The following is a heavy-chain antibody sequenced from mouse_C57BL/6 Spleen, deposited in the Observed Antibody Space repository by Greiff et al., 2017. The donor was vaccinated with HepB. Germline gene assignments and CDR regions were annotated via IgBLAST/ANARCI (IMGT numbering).Heavy chain of an antibody. Sequence: VQLQQPGAELVKPGASVKMSCKASGYTFTSYWITWVKQRPGQGLEWIGDIYPGSGSTNYNEKFKSKATLTVDTSSSTAYMQLSSLTSEDSAVYYCASVAPSGPYAMDDWGQGTSVTVSS. CDR1: GYTFTSYW. D-gene: IGHD3-2*02. V-gene: IGHV1-55*01. CDR2: IYPGSGST. J-gene: IGHJ4*01. CDR3: ASVAPSGPYAMDD.